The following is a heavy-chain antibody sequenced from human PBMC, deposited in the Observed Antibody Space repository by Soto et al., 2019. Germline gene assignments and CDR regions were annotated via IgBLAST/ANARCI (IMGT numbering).Heavy chain of an antibody. CDR2: ISCDGSDK. CDR1: GFTFSSYA. Sequence: QVQLVESGGGLVQPGRSLRLSCAASGFTFSSYAMHWVRQAPGKGLEWVASISCDGSDKYYADSVKGRFTISRDNSKNTLFVQINSLRAEETAVYFCARQLWCCNYGGSWCFDFWGRGTLVTVSS. D-gene: IGHD4-4*01. V-gene: IGHV3-30-3*01. CDR3: ARQLWCCNYGGSWCFDF. J-gene: IGHJ2*01.